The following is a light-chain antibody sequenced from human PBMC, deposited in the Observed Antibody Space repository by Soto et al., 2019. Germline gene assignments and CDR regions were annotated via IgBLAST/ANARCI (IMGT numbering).Light chain of an antibody. CDR3: QHYNSYSEA. J-gene: IGKJ1*01. Sequence: DIQMTQSPSTLSRSVGDRVTITCRASQAISSWLAWYQKKPGKDPKLLIYKASTLKSGVPSRFSGSGSGTEFNLTISRLQTDDFATYYCQHYNSYSEAFGQGTKLDIK. CDR2: KAS. V-gene: IGKV1-5*03. CDR1: QAISSW.